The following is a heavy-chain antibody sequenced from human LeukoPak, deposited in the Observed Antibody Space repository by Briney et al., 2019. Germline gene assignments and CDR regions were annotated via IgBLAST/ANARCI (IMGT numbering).Heavy chain of an antibody. D-gene: IGHD1-26*01. CDR2: IYHSGST. Sequence: SETLSLTCAVSGDSIRSSRWWSWVRQPPGKGLEWIGEIYHSGSTNYNPSLKSRLTISVDKSKNQFSLNLSSVTAADTAIYYCSRESGAFCPFGYWGQGTLVIVPS. CDR1: GDSIRSSRW. J-gene: IGHJ4*02. V-gene: IGHV4-4*02. CDR3: SRESGAFCPFGY.